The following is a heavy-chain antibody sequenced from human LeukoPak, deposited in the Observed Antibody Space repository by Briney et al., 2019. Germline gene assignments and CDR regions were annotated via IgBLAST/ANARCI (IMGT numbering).Heavy chain of an antibody. V-gene: IGHV3-30*04. D-gene: IGHD3-10*01. Sequence: GSLRLSCAASGFTFSSYAMHWVRQAPGKGLEWVAVISYDGSNKYYADSVKGRFTISRDNSKNTLYLQMNSLRAEDTAVYYCARGSGSYHDYWGQGTMVTVSS. CDR1: GFTFSSYA. CDR2: ISYDGSNK. CDR3: ARGSGSYHDY. J-gene: IGHJ4*02.